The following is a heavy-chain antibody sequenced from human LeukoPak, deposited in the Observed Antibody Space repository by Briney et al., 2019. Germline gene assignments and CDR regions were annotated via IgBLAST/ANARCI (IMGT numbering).Heavy chain of an antibody. V-gene: IGHV3-30*18. CDR1: GFTFSSYG. D-gene: IGHD2/OR15-2a*01. CDR2: ISYDGSNK. Sequence: GGSLRLSCAASGFTFSSYGMHWVRQAPGKGLEWVAVISYDGSNKYYADSVKGRFTISRDNSKNTLYLQMNSLRAEDTAVYYCAKGHGHFADYWGQGTLVTVSS. J-gene: IGHJ4*02. CDR3: AKGHGHFADY.